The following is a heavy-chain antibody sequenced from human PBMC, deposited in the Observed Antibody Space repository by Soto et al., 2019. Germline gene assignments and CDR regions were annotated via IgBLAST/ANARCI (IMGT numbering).Heavy chain of an antibody. V-gene: IGHV1-18*01. CDR3: AREQFYYYGSSGYYYFDY. CDR1: GYTFTSYG. J-gene: IGHJ4*02. Sequence: ASVKVSCKASGYTFTSYGISWVRQAPGQGLEWMGWISAYNGNTNYAQKLQGRVTMTTDTSTSTAYMELRSLRSDDTAVYYCAREQFYYYGSSGYYYFDYWGQGTLVTVSS. CDR2: ISAYNGNT. D-gene: IGHD3-22*01.